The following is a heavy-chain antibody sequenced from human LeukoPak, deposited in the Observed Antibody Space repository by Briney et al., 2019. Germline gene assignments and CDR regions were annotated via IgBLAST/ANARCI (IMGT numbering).Heavy chain of an antibody. J-gene: IGHJ4*02. D-gene: IGHD6-19*01. V-gene: IGHV3-23*01. CDR2: ISGSAYST. Sequence: GGSLRLSCVASGFTVSSNYMSWVRQAPGKGLEWVSAISGSAYSTYYADSVKGRFTISRDNSKNTLYLQMNSLRAEDTAVYYCAKETVAAPPIDYWGQGTLVTVSS. CDR1: GFTVSSNY. CDR3: AKETVAAPPIDY.